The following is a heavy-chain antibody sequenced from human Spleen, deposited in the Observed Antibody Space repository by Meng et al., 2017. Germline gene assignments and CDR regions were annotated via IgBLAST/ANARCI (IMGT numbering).Heavy chain of an antibody. Sequence: GESLKISCAASGFTFSSYSMNWVRQAPGKGLEWVSCISASSVYIYYAESVKGRFTISRDNAKNSLYLQMNSLRAEDTAVYYCARDRSGWRPGYWGQGTLVTVSS. D-gene: IGHD6-19*01. J-gene: IGHJ4*02. CDR3: ARDRSGWRPGY. CDR2: ISASSVYI. CDR1: GFTFSSYS. V-gene: IGHV3-21*01.